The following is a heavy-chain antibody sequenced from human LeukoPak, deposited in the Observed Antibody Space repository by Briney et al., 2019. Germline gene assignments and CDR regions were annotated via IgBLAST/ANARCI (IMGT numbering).Heavy chain of an antibody. CDR3: ARVAYITMVRGVRPYYYYYMDV. Sequence: ASVKVSCKASGYTFTSYYMHWVRQAPGQGLEWMGIINPSGGSTSYAQKFQGRVTMTRDTSTSTVYMELSSLRSEDTAVYYCARVAYITMVRGVRPYYYYYMDVWGKGTTVTISS. J-gene: IGHJ6*03. CDR2: INPSGGST. V-gene: IGHV1-46*01. D-gene: IGHD3-10*01. CDR1: GYTFTSYY.